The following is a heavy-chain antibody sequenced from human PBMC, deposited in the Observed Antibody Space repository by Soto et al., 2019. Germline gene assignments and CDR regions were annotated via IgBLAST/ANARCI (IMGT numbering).Heavy chain of an antibody. V-gene: IGHV2-5*02. CDR2: IYWDDDK. CDR3: AHRILRSVFGLVTTTAIYFDF. Sequence: QITLNESGPTVVKPAETLTLTCTFSGFSLTTSGVGVGWIRQSPGKAPEWLALIYWDDDKRYSASLKSRLTIPNDPSKNQVVMTMASVDPADTVTYYCAHRILRSVFGLVTTTAIYFDFWGQGTPVVVSS. J-gene: IGHJ4*02. D-gene: IGHD3-3*01. CDR1: GFSLTTSGVG.